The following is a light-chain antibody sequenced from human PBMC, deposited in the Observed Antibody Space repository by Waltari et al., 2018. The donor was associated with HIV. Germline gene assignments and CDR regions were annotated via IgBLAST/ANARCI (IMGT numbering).Light chain of an antibody. CDR2: SND. J-gene: IGLJ1*01. V-gene: IGLV1-44*01. Sequence: QSVLTQPPSASGTPGQSVIVSCSGSSSNIGTNIVNWYQQFPGMTPKLLMYSNDKRPAGVPDRFSGSKSGTSASLAISGLQSEDEADYYCGAWDDSLNGSVFGTGTQVTVL. CDR1: SSNIGTNI. CDR3: GAWDDSLNGSV.